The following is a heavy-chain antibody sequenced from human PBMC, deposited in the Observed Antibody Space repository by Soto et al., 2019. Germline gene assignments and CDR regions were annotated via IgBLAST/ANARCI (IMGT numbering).Heavy chain of an antibody. D-gene: IGHD6-13*01. J-gene: IGHJ4*02. CDR3: ARHPLNGPAAPVW. CDR1: GGSMNSDY. CDR2: VYYSGST. V-gene: IGHV4-59*08. Sequence: NPSETLSLTCTVSGGSMNSDYWSWIRQPPGKGLEWIGYVYYSGSTNYNPFFKSRVTISVDTSKNQFSLKLTSVTAADTAVYYCARHPLNGPAAPVWWGQGTPVTVSS.